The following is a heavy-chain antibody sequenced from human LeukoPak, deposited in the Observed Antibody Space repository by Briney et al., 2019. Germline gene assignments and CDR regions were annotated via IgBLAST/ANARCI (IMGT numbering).Heavy chain of an antibody. CDR1: GFTITAYA. D-gene: IGHD4-17*01. CDR3: ARDPNGDYVGAFDT. J-gene: IGHJ3*02. CDR2: IGITSEYI. Sequence: GGSLRLSCAASGFTITAYAMSWVRQSPGKGLEWVSGIGITSEYIHYADSVKGRFTISRDNSKNTVYLEMSSLRAEDAAVYYCARDPNGDYVGAFDTWGQGTMVIVSS. V-gene: IGHV3-23*01.